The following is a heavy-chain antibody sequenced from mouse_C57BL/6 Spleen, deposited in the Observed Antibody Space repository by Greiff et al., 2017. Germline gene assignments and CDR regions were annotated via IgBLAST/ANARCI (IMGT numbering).Heavy chain of an antibody. J-gene: IGHJ4*01. CDR1: GFTFSSYG. CDR3: ARQRARYYGNYEDAMDY. Sequence: VQLKESGGDLVKPGGSLKLSCAASGFTFSSYGMSWVRQTPDKRLEWVATISSGGSYTYYPDSVKGRFTISSDNAKNTLYLQMSSLKSEDTAMYYWARQRARYYGNYEDAMDYWGQGTSVTVSS. CDR2: ISSGGSYT. V-gene: IGHV5-6*01. D-gene: IGHD2-1*01.